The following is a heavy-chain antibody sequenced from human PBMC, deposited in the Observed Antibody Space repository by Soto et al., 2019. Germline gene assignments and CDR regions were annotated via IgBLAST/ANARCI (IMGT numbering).Heavy chain of an antibody. D-gene: IGHD4-17*01. Sequence: QVQLVQSGAEVKKPGSSVKVSCKASGGTFSSYAISWVRQAPGQGLEWMGGIIPIFGTANYAQKFQGRVTITADESTSTAYMELSSLRSEDTAVYYCATSHDYGGNSGLYYYYYGMDVWGQGTTVTVSS. CDR1: GGTFSSYA. CDR2: IIPIFGTA. J-gene: IGHJ6*02. CDR3: ATSHDYGGNSGLYYYYYGMDV. V-gene: IGHV1-69*01.